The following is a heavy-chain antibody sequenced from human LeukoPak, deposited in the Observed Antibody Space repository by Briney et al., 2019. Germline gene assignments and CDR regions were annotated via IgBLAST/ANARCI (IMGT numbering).Heavy chain of an antibody. V-gene: IGHV3-23*01. CDR1: GFTFSSYA. D-gene: IGHD2-21*02. Sequence: GGSLRLSCAASGFTFSSYAMSWVRQAPGKGLEWVSAISGSGGSTYYADSVKGRFTISRGNSKNTLYLQMNSLRAEDTAVYYCAKDGGAYCGGDCFFNYWGQGTLVTVSS. CDR3: AKDGGAYCGGDCFFNY. CDR2: ISGSGGST. J-gene: IGHJ4*02.